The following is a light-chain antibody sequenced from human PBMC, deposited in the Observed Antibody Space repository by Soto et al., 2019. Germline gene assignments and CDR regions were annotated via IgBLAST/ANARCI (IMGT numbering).Light chain of an antibody. V-gene: IGLV2-14*01. J-gene: IGLJ3*02. CDR1: SRDVGGYNY. CDR3: SSYTSSSTYWV. Sequence: QSVLTQPASVSGSPGQSITISCTGTSRDVGGYNYVSWYQQHPGKAPKLMILDVSSRPSGVSNRFSGSKSGNTASLTISGLQAEDEAHYFCSSYTSSSTYWVFGGGTKLTVL. CDR2: DVS.